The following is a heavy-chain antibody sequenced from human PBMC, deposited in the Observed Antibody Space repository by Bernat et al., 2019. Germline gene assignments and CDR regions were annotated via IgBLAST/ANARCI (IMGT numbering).Heavy chain of an antibody. CDR1: GFTFSSYS. CDR3: ARGDVEMATIFDY. Sequence: EVQLVESGGGLVKPGGSLRLSCAASGFTFSSYSMNWVRQAPGKGLEWVSSISSSSSYIYYADSVKGRFTISRDNAKNSLYLQMNSLRAEDTAVYYCARGDVEMATIFDYWGQGTLVTVSS. V-gene: IGHV3-21*04. J-gene: IGHJ4*02. D-gene: IGHD5-24*01. CDR2: ISSSSSYI.